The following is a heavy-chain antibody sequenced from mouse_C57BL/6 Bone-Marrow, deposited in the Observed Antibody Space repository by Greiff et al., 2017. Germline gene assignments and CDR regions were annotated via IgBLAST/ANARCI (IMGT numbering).Heavy chain of an antibody. Sequence: VQLVESGAELVKPGASVKLSCKASGYTFTSYWMHWVKQRPGRGLEWIGRIDPNSGGTKYNEKFKSKATLTVDKPSSTAYMQLSSLTSEDSAVYYWARSLVIYYGSSGYAMDYWGQGTSVTVSS. CDR2: IDPNSGGT. CDR1: GYTFTSYW. V-gene: IGHV1-72*01. D-gene: IGHD1-1*01. J-gene: IGHJ4*01. CDR3: ARSLVIYYGSSGYAMDY.